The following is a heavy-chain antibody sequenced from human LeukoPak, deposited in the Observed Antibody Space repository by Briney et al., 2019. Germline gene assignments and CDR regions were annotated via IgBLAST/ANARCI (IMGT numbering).Heavy chain of an antibody. CDR1: DVTLSTFT. D-gene: IGHD1-14*01. V-gene: IGHV3-48*01. CDR2: ISSSSRTI. CDR3: AKGSPRGGLDS. Sequence: GGSLRLSCAASDVTLSTFTMHWVRQAPGKGLEWVSSISSSSRTINYADSVQGRFTVSRDNANNSMYLQMSELRREDTAVYYCAKGSPRGGLDSWGQGTLVTVSS. J-gene: IGHJ4*02.